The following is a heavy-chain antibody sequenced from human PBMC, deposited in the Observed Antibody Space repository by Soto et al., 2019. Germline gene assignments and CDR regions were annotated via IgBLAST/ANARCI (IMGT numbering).Heavy chain of an antibody. D-gene: IGHD6-19*01. CDR2: IFHGGFT. Sequence: PSETLSLTCAVSGGSITSNHWWTWVRQPPGMGLEWIGEIFHGGFTNYNPSLKSRVTISLDTSKNQFPLNLTSVTAAGTAVYYCTRDPMNGGWWFDPWGQGTLVTVSS. V-gene: IGHV4-4*02. CDR1: GGSITSNHW. J-gene: IGHJ5*02. CDR3: TRDPMNGGWWFDP.